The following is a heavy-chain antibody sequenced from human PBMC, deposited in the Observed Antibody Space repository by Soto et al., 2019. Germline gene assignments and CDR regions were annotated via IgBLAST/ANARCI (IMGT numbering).Heavy chain of an antibody. V-gene: IGHV5-10-1*01. CDR3: ARQIYDYATRPNFQYYFDS. CDR1: GYSFAGYW. J-gene: IGHJ4*02. Sequence: GESMKIFCQGSGYSFAGYWIPWVRQTTGNGHERLGPTHPIDSPTYHRPSVRGTGTITATKSTTSVFLQWSSQRASDTAIYYCARQIYDYATRPNFQYYFDSWGQGTPVTVSS. D-gene: IGHD3-10*01. CDR2: THPIDSPT.